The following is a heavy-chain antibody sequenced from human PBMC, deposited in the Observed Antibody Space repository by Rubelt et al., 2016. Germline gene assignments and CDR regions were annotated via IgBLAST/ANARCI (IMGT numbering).Heavy chain of an antibody. CDR2: IYYGGNT. Sequence: QMQLQESGPGLAKPSETLSLTCTVSGVSVSRGSYFWGWIRQPPGKGLEWIGTIYYGGNTYYNPSLKRRVTISVDTSKNQIYLKRSSVTAADTAVYYCARHDTGSFLFDFWGQGTPVTVSS. J-gene: IGHJ4*02. V-gene: IGHV4-39*07. CDR3: ARHDTGSFLFDF. CDR1: GVSVSRGSYF. D-gene: IGHD1-26*01.